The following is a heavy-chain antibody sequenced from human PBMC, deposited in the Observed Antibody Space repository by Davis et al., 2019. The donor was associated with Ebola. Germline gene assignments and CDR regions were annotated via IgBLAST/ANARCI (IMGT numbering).Heavy chain of an antibody. CDR2: MNPSGGRT. CDR3: ARGRGYCSSRGCHDYYMDV. CDR1: GYTFTSYV. V-gene: IGHV1-46*01. Sequence: ASVKVSCKASGYTFTSYVISWVRQAPGQGLEWMGIMNPSGGRTSYAQKFQDRVNMTRDTSTSTVYMELSSLRSEDTAVYYCARGRGYCSSRGCHDYYMDVWGKGTTVTVSS. D-gene: IGHD2-15*01. J-gene: IGHJ6*03.